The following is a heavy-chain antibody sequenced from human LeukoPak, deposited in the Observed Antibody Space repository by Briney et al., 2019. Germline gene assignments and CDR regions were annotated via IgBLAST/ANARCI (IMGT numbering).Heavy chain of an antibody. D-gene: IGHD4-11*01. CDR1: GGSISSGSYY. V-gene: IGHV4-61*02. Sequence: SETLSLTCTVSGGSISSGSYYWSSIRQTAGKGLEWIGRIYTSGSTNYNPSLKSRVTISVDTSKNQFSLKLSSVTAADTAVYYCASLVVVTSDAFDIWGQGTMVTVSS. CDR3: ASLVVVTSDAFDI. CDR2: IYTSGST. J-gene: IGHJ3*02.